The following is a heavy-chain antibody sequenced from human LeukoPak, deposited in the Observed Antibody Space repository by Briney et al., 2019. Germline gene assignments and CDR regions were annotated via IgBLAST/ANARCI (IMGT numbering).Heavy chain of an antibody. Sequence: GGSLRLSCAASGFTVSRNYMSWVRQAPGRGLEWVSVIYSGGTTYYADSVKGRFTISRDISKNTLYLQMNSLTAEDTAVYFCAGGGYSYGSQYYFDYWRQGTLVTVFS. D-gene: IGHD3-16*02. CDR3: AGGGYSYGSQYYFDY. J-gene: IGHJ4*02. CDR2: IYSGGTT. CDR1: GFTVSRNY. V-gene: IGHV3-53*01.